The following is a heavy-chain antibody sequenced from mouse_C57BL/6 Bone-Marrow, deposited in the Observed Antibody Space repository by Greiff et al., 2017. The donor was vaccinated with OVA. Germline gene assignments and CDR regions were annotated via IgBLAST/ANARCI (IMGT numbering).Heavy chain of an antibody. V-gene: IGHV5-12*01. J-gene: IGHJ3*01. CDR2: ISNGGGST. D-gene: IGHD1-1*01. CDR1: GFTFSDYY. Sequence: EVMLVESGGGLVQPGGSLKLSCAASGFTFSDYYMYWVRQTPEKRLEWVAYISNGGGSTYYPDTVKGRFTISRDNAKNTLYLQMSRLKSEDTAMYYCARRDYASFAYWGQGTLVTVSA. CDR3: ARRDYASFAY.